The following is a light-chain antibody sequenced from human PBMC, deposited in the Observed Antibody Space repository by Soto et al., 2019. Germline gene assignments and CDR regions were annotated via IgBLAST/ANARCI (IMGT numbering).Light chain of an antibody. CDR3: QQDYNLPHT. Sequence: EIVLTQSPGTLSLSPGERATLSCRASQSISSNYLSWYQQKPGQAPRLLMYGASTRATGIPARFSGSGSGTDFTLTISSLQPEDFAVYYCQQDYNLPHTFGGGTKVDIK. J-gene: IGKJ4*01. CDR1: QSISSNY. CDR2: GAS. V-gene: IGKV3D-7*01.